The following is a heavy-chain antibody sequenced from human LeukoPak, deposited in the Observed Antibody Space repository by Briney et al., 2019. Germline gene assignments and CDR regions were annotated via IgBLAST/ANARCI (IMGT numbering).Heavy chain of an antibody. V-gene: IGHV4-59*01. D-gene: IGHD3-10*01. Sequence: AEPLSLPCSLWGGPNSIYHGRWIRDPPGGAREGIGYFYYCGNTIHNPPLESRVHISIDTSKDQFSSTQSSVTAGDTAVYLCSRVGARDYFDYWGQGTLVTVSS. CDR2: FYYCGNT. CDR3: SRVGARDYFDY. J-gene: IGHJ4*02. CDR1: GGPNSIYH.